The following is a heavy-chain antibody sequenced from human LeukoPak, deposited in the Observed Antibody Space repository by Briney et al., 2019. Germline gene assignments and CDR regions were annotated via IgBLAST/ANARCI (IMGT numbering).Heavy chain of an antibody. CDR2: ISRSGSTI. D-gene: IGHD1-26*01. CDR1: GFTFSNYE. V-gene: IGHV3-48*03. J-gene: IGHJ4*02. Sequence: GGSLRLSCAASGFTFSNYEMNWVRQAPGKGLEWVSYISRSGSTIYYGDFVKGRFTISRDNPKNSLYLQMNSLRVEDTAVYYCATIVGATGFDYWGQGTLVTVSS. CDR3: ATIVGATGFDY.